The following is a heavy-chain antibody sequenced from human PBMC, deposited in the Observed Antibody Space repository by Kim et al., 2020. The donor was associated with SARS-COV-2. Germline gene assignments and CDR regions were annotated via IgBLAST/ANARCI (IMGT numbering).Heavy chain of an antibody. V-gene: IGHV1-18*01. J-gene: IGHJ5*02. Sequence: AQKLQGRVTMTTDTSTSTAYMELRSLRSDDTAVYYCARGQQQLVFGWFDPWGQGTLVTVSS. CDR3: ARGQQQLVFGWFDP. D-gene: IGHD6-13*01.